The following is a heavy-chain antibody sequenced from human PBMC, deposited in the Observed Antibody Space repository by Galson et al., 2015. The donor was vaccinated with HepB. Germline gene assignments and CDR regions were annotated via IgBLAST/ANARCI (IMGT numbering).Heavy chain of an antibody. CDR2: IRSKAYGGTT. CDR3: TRGHYYDSSGYYYVGYFQH. V-gene: IGHV3-49*03. D-gene: IGHD3-22*01. Sequence: SLRLSCAASGFTFGDYAMSWFRQAPGKGLEWVGFIRSKAYGGTTEYAASVKGRFTISRDDSKSIAYLQMNSLKTEDTAVYYCTRGHYYDSSGYYYVGYFQHWGQGTLVTVSS. CDR1: GFTFGDYA. J-gene: IGHJ1*01.